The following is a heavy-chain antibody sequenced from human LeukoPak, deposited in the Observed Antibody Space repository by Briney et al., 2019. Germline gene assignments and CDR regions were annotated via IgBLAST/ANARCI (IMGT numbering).Heavy chain of an antibody. CDR3: ARGSKQELRFDY. Sequence: SPTLSLTFAISGDSVSINSAAWSWIRQSPSRGLEWLGRTSSLSKWSNYSAVSVKSRITINPDTSTNQFSLQLNSVTPEDTAVYYCARGSKQELRFDYWGQGTLVTVSS. J-gene: IGHJ4*02. CDR1: GDSVSINSAA. V-gene: IGHV6-1*01. CDR2: TSSLSKWSN. D-gene: IGHD1-7*01.